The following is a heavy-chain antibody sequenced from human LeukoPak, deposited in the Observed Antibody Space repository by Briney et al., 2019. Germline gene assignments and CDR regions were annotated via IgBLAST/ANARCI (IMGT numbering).Heavy chain of an antibody. CDR2: IYYSGST. Sequence: SETLSLTCTVSGGSISSGGYYWSWIRQHPGKGLEWIGYIYYSGSTYYNPSLKSRVTISVDTSKNQFSLKLSSVTAADTAVYYCARDGDCYGSGGFDYWGQGTLVTVSS. CDR1: GGSISSGGYY. J-gene: IGHJ4*02. V-gene: IGHV4-31*03. D-gene: IGHD3-10*01. CDR3: ARDGDCYGSGGFDY.